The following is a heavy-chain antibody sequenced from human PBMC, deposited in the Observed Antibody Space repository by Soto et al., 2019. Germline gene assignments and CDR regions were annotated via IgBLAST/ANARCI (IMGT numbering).Heavy chain of an antibody. CDR3: ARTLGPQVTGYVDSDYRWTIDQ. D-gene: IGHD4-4*01. CDR2: IYHSGST. V-gene: IGHV4-30-2*01. Sequence: SETLSLTCAVSGGSISSGGYSWSWIRQPPGRGLEWIGYIYHSGSTYYNPSLKSRVTISVDRSKNQFSLRLSSVTAADTAVYFCARTLGPQVTGYVDSDYRWTIDQWGQGTLVTVSS. CDR1: GGSISSGGYS. J-gene: IGHJ4*02.